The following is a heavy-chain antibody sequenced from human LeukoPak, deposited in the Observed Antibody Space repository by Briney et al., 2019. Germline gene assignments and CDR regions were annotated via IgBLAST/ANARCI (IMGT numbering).Heavy chain of an antibody. CDR2: IYYSGGT. Sequence: PSETLSLTCTVSGASISSYYWSWIRQPPGKGLEWIGYIYYSGGTRYNPSLKSRVTISVDTSKNQFSLKLSSVTAADTAVYYCARVGILRFPSNWFDPWGQGTLVTVSS. CDR1: GASISSYY. CDR3: ARVGILRFPSNWFDP. V-gene: IGHV4-59*01. D-gene: IGHD3-3*01. J-gene: IGHJ5*02.